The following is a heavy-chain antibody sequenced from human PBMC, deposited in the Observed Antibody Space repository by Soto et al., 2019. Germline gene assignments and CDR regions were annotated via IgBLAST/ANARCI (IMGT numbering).Heavy chain of an antibody. CDR3: ARGRTVRDNDDFDL. J-gene: IGHJ4*02. CDR1: GFTFSSYS. D-gene: IGHD1-1*01. V-gene: IGHV3-30-3*01. CDR2: MSYDGNSK. Sequence: QVQLVESGGGVVQPGRSLRLSCAASGFTFSSYSMHWVRQAPGKGLEWVAAMSYDGNSKYFADSVKGRFTISRDNSKNTLSLQMNSLGVEDSAVYYCARGRTVRDNDDFDLWGQGTLVTVSS.